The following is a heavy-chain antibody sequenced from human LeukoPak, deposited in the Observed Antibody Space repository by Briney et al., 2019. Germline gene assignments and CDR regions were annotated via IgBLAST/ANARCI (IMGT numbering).Heavy chain of an antibody. CDR1: GFTFSDYY. CDR3: ARGMVRGVITDY. D-gene: IGHD3-10*01. J-gene: IGHJ4*02. V-gene: IGHV3-11*01. Sequence: PGVSLRLSCAASGFTFSDYYMSWIRQAPGKGLEWVSYISSSGSTIYHADSVKGRFTISRDNAKNSLYLQMNSLRAEDTAVYYCARGMVRGVITDYWGQGTLVTVSS. CDR2: ISSSGSTI.